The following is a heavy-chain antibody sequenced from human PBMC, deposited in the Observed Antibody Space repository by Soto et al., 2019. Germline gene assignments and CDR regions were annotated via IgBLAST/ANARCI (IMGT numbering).Heavy chain of an antibody. CDR2: IYYSGST. CDR1: GGSISSYY. Sequence: PSETLSLTCTVSGGSISSYYWSWIRQPPGKGLEWIGYIYYSGSTNYNPSLKSRVTISVDTSKNQFSLKLSSVTAADTAVYYCARHVVVAATRHYYYYMDVWGKGTTVTVSS. D-gene: IGHD2-15*01. CDR3: ARHVVVAATRHYYYYMDV. J-gene: IGHJ6*03. V-gene: IGHV4-59*08.